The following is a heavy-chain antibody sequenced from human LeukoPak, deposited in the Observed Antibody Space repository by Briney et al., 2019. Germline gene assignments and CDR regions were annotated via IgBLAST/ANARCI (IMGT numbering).Heavy chain of an antibody. CDR3: ASSLRFARGWLPPTYFDY. CDR1: GFTFSSSA. D-gene: IGHD6-19*01. Sequence: GGSLRLSCAASGFTFSSSAMNWVRQAPGKGLEWVSGITGSSSNTYYADSVKGRFTISRDNSKNTLYLQMNSLRAEDTAVYYCASSLRFARGWLPPTYFDYWGQGTLVTVSS. J-gene: IGHJ4*02. CDR2: ITGSSSNT. V-gene: IGHV3-23*01.